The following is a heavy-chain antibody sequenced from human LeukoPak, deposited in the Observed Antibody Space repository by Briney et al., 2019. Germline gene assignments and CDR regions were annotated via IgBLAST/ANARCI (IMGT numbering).Heavy chain of an antibody. J-gene: IGHJ4*02. D-gene: IGHD3-22*01. V-gene: IGHV3-23*01. Sequence: QPGGTLRLSCAASGFTFSSSAMSWVRQAPGKGLEWVSAISGSGDTTYYADSVKGRFTISRDISKNTLYLQMNSLRAEDTAVYYCAKVGPYYYDSSGYFSFDYWGQGTLVTVSS. CDR3: AKVGPYYYDSSGYFSFDY. CDR1: GFTFSSSA. CDR2: ISGSGDTT.